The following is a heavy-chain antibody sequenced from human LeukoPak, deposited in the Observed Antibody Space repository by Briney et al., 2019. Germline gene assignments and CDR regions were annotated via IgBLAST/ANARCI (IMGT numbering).Heavy chain of an antibody. CDR1: GYTFTGYY. Sequence: ASVKVSCKASGYTFTGYYMHWVRQAPGQGLEWMGMFSPSGAGTGYAQKLQGRVTMTRDTSTSTVYMELSSLRSEDTAVYFCARGYSTTMGTYWGQGTLVTVSS. D-gene: IGHD2-2*01. J-gene: IGHJ4*02. CDR3: ARGYSTTMGTY. CDR2: FSPSGAGT. V-gene: IGHV1-46*01.